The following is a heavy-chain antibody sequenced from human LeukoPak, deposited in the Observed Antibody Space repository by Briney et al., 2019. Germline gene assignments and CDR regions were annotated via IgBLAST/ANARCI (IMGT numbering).Heavy chain of an antibody. CDR2: INPNSGIP. J-gene: IGHJ4*01. CDR3: ARDPVGGIHYFDY. V-gene: IGHV1-2*02. Sequence: ASVKVSCKASGYTFIDYYIHWVRQAPGQGLEWMGWINPNSGIPNYAQKFLGRVTITRDTSISTAYMALSRLTPDDTAVYFCARDPVGGIHYFDYWGQGNLVTVSS. CDR1: GYTFIDYY. D-gene: IGHD3-16*02.